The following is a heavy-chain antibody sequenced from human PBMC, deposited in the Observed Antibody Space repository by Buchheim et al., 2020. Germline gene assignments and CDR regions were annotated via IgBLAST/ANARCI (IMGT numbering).Heavy chain of an antibody. J-gene: IGHJ4*02. CDR2: IKQDGTEK. Sequence: EVHLVESGGGLVQPGGSLRLSCAASGFTFSSYLMSWVRQAPGKGLEWVANIKQDGTEKYYVDSVKGRFTISRDNAKTSLYLQMNSLRAEDTAVYYCARQAGTYWGQGTL. V-gene: IGHV3-7*01. CDR3: ARQAGTY. CDR1: GFTFSSYL.